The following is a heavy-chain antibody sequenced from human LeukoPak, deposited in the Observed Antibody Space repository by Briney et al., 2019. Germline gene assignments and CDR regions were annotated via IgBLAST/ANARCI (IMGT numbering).Heavy chain of an antibody. J-gene: IGHJ4*02. CDR3: AKYGGSGWVIDY. V-gene: IGHV4-59*08. Sequence: SETLSLTCTVSGGSISNGYWTWIRQPPGKGLEWIGYIYYTGATSYNPSLKSRVTISVDTSKNQFSLKLTSVTAADTAVYYCAKYGGSGWVIDYWGQGTLVTVSS. D-gene: IGHD6-19*01. CDR1: GGSISNGY. CDR2: IYYTGAT.